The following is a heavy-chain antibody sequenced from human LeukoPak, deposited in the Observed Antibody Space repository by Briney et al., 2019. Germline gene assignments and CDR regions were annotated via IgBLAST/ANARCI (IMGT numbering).Heavy chain of an antibody. J-gene: IGHJ3*02. CDR2: ITNSGSTT. Sequence: GGSLRLSCVASGFTFSDYYMSWIRQAPGKGLEWISYITNSGSTTFYADSVKGRFTISRDNAKNSLYLQINSLRAEDTAVYYCARDWYDNSDAFDIWGQGTMVTVSS. D-gene: IGHD3-9*01. CDR3: ARDWYDNSDAFDI. V-gene: IGHV3-11*04. CDR1: GFTFSDYY.